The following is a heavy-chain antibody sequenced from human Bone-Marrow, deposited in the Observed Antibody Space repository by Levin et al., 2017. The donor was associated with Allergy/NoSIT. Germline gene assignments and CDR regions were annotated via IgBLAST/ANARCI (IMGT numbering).Heavy chain of an antibody. CDR2: IDNYGNVR. CDR3: AREGVVVPPDETYNYGMDV. J-gene: IGHJ6*02. Sequence: GGSLRLSCAASGFTFNDYYMSWIRQAPGKGLEWVSYIDNYGNVRDYADSVKGRFAISRDNAKNSLYLQMNSLRADDTAVYYCAREGVVVPPDETYNYGMDVWGQGTTVTVSS. V-gene: IGHV3-11*01. CDR1: GFTFNDYY. D-gene: IGHD2-2*01.